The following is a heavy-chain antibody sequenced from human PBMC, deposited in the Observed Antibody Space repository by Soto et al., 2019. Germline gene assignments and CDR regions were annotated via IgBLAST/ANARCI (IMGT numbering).Heavy chain of an antibody. V-gene: IGHV3-9*01. Sequence: GGSLRLSCAASGFIFDEYAIHWVRQAPGKGLEWVSGISWNSGSIGYAASVKGRFTISRDNAKNSLYLQVNSLGPEEAALYYCEKDMAHCDFWSNNQRDLDVGGQGTTVTVSS. CDR2: ISWNSGSI. J-gene: IGHJ6*02. CDR1: GFIFDEYA. CDR3: EKDMAHCDFWSNNQRDLDV. D-gene: IGHD3-3*01.